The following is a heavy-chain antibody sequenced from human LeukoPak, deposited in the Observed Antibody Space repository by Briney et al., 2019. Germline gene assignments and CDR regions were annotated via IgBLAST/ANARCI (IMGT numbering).Heavy chain of an antibody. CDR3: ARAGYGDSDFDY. Sequence: SETLSLTCAVYGGSFSGYYWSWIRQPPGKGLEWIGEINHSGNTYYNPSLKSRVTISVDTSKNQFSLKLNSVTAADTAVYYCARAGYGDSDFDYWGQGTLVTVSS. CDR2: INHSGNT. J-gene: IGHJ4*02. CDR1: GGSFSGYY. V-gene: IGHV4-34*01. D-gene: IGHD4-17*01.